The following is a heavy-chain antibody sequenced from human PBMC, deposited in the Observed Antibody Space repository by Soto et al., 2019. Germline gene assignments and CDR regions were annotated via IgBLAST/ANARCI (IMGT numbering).Heavy chain of an antibody. Sequence: SETLSLTCTVSGGSISSSSYYWGWIRQPPGKGLEWIGSIYYSGSTYYNPSLKSRVTISVDTSKNQFSLKLSSVTAADTAGYYCAGTMVRGVYEGGPYFDYWGQGTLVTVSS. V-gene: IGHV4-39*01. D-gene: IGHD3-10*01. J-gene: IGHJ4*02. CDR3: AGTMVRGVYEGGPYFDY. CDR1: GGSISSSSYY. CDR2: IYYSGST.